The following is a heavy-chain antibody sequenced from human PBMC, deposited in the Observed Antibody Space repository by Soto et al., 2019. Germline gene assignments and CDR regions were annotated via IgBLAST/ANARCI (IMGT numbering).Heavy chain of an antibody. J-gene: IGHJ6*02. CDR2: INPNSGGT. Sequence: ASVKVSCKASGYTFTGYYMHWVRQAPGQGLEWMGWINPNSGGTNYAQKFQGWVTMTRDTSISTAYMELSRLRSDDTAVYYCARDRRGPIFGVVTLYYYYYGMDVWGQGTTATVSS. V-gene: IGHV1-2*04. D-gene: IGHD3-3*01. CDR3: ARDRRGPIFGVVTLYYYYYGMDV. CDR1: GYTFTGYY.